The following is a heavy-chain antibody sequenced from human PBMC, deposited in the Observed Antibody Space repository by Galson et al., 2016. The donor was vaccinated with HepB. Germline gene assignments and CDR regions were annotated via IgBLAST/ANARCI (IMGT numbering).Heavy chain of an antibody. V-gene: IGHV5-51*01. D-gene: IGHD4-11*01. CDR1: GYSFSNYW. CDR3: ARSLNYSNYVN. J-gene: IGHJ4*02. Sequence: QSGAEVTKPGESLRISCKASGYSFSNYWIGWVRQMSGKGLEWMGIIYPGHSETRYSPSFEGQVTISADKSVGTAFLQWSSLKASDTAIYFCARSLNYSNYVNWGQGTPVTVSS. CDR2: IYPGHSET.